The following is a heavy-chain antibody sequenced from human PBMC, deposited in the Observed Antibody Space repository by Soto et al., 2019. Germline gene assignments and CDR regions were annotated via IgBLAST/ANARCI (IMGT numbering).Heavy chain of an antibody. J-gene: IGHJ4*02. Sequence: EVQLVESGGGLVQPGGSLRLSCAASGFTFSSYSMNWVRQAPGKGLEWVSYISSSSSTIYYADSVKGRFTISRDNAKNSLYLQMNSLRDEDTAVYYCAREGNLGLEWRLLGYFDYWGQGTLVTVSS. D-gene: IGHD3-3*01. CDR2: ISSSSSTI. CDR3: AREGNLGLEWRLLGYFDY. CDR1: GFTFSSYS. V-gene: IGHV3-48*02.